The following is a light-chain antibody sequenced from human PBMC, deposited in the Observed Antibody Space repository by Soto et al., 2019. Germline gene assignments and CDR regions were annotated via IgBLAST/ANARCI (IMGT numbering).Light chain of an antibody. Sequence: QAVVTQEPSFSVSPGGTVTLTCRLSSGSVSTSYYPSWYQQTPGQAPRTLIYSTNTRSSGVPDRFSGSILGNKAALTITGAQADDESDYYCVMYMGSGIFGGGTKLTVL. J-gene: IGLJ2*01. CDR3: VMYMGSGI. V-gene: IGLV8-61*01. CDR1: SGSVSTSYY. CDR2: STN.